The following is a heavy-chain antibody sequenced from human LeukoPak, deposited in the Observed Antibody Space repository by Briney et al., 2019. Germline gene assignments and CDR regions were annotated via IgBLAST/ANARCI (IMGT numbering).Heavy chain of an antibody. J-gene: IGHJ6*02. CDR3: ARDRNYYGSGSYPLPHYYYGMDV. CDR2: INPSGGST. D-gene: IGHD3-10*01. Sequence: ASVKVSCKASGYTFTSYYMHWVRQAPGQGLEWMGIINPSGGSTSYAQKFQGRVTMTRDTSTSTVYMELSSLRSEDTAVYYCARDRNYYGSGSYPLPHYYYGMDVWGQGTTVTVSS. V-gene: IGHV1-46*01. CDR1: GYTFTSYY.